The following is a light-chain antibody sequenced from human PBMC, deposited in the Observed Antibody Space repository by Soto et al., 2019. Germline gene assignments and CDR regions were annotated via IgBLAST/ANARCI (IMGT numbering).Light chain of an antibody. J-gene: IGKJ2*01. Sequence: EIVMTQSPATLSVSPGERATLSCRASQSVSSNLAWYQQKPGQAPRLLIYGASTRATGIPARFSGSGSGTEFTLTISSLQSEDFAVYYCQQYNNWPPGHTLGQGTKLEIK. CDR3: QQYNNWPPGHT. CDR1: QSVSSN. CDR2: GAS. V-gene: IGKV3-15*01.